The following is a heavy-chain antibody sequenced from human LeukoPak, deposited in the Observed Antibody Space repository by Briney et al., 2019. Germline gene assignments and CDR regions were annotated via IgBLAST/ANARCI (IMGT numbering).Heavy chain of an antibody. CDR3: AKDGCSGGSCYNYGMDV. J-gene: IGHJ6*02. Sequence: GGSLRLSCAASGFIVTGNYMSWVRQAPGKGLEWVSVIYSSDNSYYADSVKGRFTISRDKSKNTLYLQMNNLRAEDTALYYCAKDGCSGGSCYNYGMDVWGQGTTVTVSS. CDR1: GFIVTGNY. D-gene: IGHD2-15*01. V-gene: IGHV3-53*01. CDR2: IYSSDNS.